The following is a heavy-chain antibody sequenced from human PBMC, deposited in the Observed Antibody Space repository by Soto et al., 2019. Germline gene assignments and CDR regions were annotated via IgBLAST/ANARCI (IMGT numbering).Heavy chain of an antibody. D-gene: IGHD6-13*01. CDR1: GFTFDDYA. V-gene: IGHV3-9*01. CDR3: AKGAPSGYSSSSRFDP. Sequence: PGGSLRLSCAASGFTFDDYAMHWVRQAPGKGLEWVSGISWNSGSIGYADSVKGRFTISRDNAKNSLYLQMNSLRAEDTALYYCAKGAPSGYSSSSRFDPWGQGTLVTVSS. J-gene: IGHJ5*02. CDR2: ISWNSGSI.